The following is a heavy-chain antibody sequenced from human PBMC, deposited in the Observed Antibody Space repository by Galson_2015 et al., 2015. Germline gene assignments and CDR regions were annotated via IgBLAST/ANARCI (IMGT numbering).Heavy chain of an antibody. J-gene: IGHJ6*02. D-gene: IGHD3-9*01. Sequence: SLRLSCAASGFTFSSYAMSWVRQAPGKGLEWVSAISGSGGSTYYADSVKGRFTISRDNSKNTLYLQMNSLRAEDTAVYYCAKDGYFDWLLPHYYYGMDVWGQGTTVTVSS. CDR3: AKDGYFDWLLPHYYYGMDV. V-gene: IGHV3-23*01. CDR2: ISGSGGST. CDR1: GFTFSSYA.